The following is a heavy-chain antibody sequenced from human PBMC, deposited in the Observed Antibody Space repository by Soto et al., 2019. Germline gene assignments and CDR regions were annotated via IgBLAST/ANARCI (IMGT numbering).Heavy chain of an antibody. Sequence: SETLSLTCTVSGGSISSYYWSWIRQPAGKGLEWIGRIYTSGSTNYNPSLKSRVTMSVDTSKNQFSLKLSSVTAADTAVYYCARSRVLLWFGEFSAHYYGMDVWGQGTTVTVSS. D-gene: IGHD3-10*01. V-gene: IGHV4-4*07. CDR2: IYTSGST. CDR1: GGSISSYY. J-gene: IGHJ6*02. CDR3: ARSRVLLWFGEFSAHYYGMDV.